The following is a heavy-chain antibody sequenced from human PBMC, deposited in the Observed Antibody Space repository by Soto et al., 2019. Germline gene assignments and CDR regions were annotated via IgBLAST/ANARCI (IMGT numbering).Heavy chain of an antibody. Sequence: GPGPMHASETLSLTCTVSGGSISSGGYYWSWIRQHPGKGLEWIGYIYYSGSTYYNPSLKSRVTISVDTSKNQFSLKLSSVTAADTAVYYCARDLSSYDSSGPTYNWFDPWGQGTLVTVSS. J-gene: IGHJ5*02. CDR1: GGSISSGGYY. V-gene: IGHV4-31*03. CDR2: IYYSGST. CDR3: ARDLSSYDSSGPTYNWFDP. D-gene: IGHD3-22*01.